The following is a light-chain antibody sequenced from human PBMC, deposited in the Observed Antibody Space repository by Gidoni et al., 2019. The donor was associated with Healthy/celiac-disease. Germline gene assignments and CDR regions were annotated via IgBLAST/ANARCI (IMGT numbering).Light chain of an antibody. CDR1: QSVSSSY. Sequence: EIALTQSPGTLSLSPGERATLSCRASQSVSSSYLAWYQKKPGQAPRLLIYGASSRATGIPDRFSGSGSGTDFTLTISRLEPEDFAVYYCQQYGSPRTFGQGTKLEIK. J-gene: IGKJ2*01. V-gene: IGKV3-20*01. CDR2: GAS. CDR3: QQYGSPRT.